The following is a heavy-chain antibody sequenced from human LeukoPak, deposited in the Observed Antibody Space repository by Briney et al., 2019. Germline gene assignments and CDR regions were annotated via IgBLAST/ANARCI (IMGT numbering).Heavy chain of an antibody. V-gene: IGHV1-69*05. CDR3: ARGVGVVPAALTYNWFDP. CDR2: IIPIFGTA. J-gene: IGHJ5*02. CDR1: GGTFSSYA. Sequence: SVKVSCKASGGTFSSYAISWVRQAPGQGLEWMGGIIPIFGTANYAQKFQGRVTITTDESTSTAYMELSSLRSEDTAVYYCARGVGVVPAALTYNWFDPWGQGTLVIVSS. D-gene: IGHD2-2*01.